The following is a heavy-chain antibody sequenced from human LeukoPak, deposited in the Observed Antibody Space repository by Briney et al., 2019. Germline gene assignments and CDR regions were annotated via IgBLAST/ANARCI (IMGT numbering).Heavy chain of an antibody. CDR1: GGTFSSYA. J-gene: IGHJ5*02. Sequence: SVKVSCKASGGTFSSYAISWVRQAPGQGLEWMGRIIPIFGTANYAQKFQGRVTITTDESTSTAYMELSSLRSEDTAMYYCARDQYCSSTSCYLEFWFDPWGQGTLVTVSS. CDR3: ARDQYCSSTSCYLEFWFDP. CDR2: IIPIFGTA. V-gene: IGHV1-69*05. D-gene: IGHD2-2*01.